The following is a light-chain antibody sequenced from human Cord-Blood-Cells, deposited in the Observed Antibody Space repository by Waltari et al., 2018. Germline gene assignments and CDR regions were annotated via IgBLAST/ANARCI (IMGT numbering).Light chain of an antibody. Sequence: SYELTQPLPVSVARGQTARITCGGNNLGRKNVPWYQQKPGQAPVLVIYRDSNRPSGIPERFAGSNSGNTATLTISRAQAGDEADYYCQVWDSSNYVFGTGTKVTVL. J-gene: IGLJ1*01. CDR1: NLGRKN. CDR2: RDS. V-gene: IGLV3-9*01. CDR3: QVWDSSNYV.